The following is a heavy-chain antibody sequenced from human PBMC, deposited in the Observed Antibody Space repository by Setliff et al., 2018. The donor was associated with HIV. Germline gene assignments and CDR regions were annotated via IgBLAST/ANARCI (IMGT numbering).Heavy chain of an antibody. CDR3: ARDFGGYCSSMSCPGLFDP. CDR1: GGTFSSYS. V-gene: IGHV1-69*13. J-gene: IGHJ5*02. D-gene: IGHD2-2*01. CDR2: IIPIFGTT. Sequence: SVKVSCKASGGTFSSYSITWVRQAPGQGLEWVGGIIPIFGTTNYAQNFQGRVTISADESTSTAYMELSGLRSEDTAVYYCARDFGGYCSSMSCPGLFDPWGQGTLVTVSS.